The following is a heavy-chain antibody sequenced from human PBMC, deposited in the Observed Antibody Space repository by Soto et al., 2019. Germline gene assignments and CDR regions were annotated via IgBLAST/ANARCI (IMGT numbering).Heavy chain of an antibody. J-gene: IGHJ5*02. CDR2: IYETGRT. V-gene: IGHV4-39*01. CDR3: ARRERYYGSPGWFDP. D-gene: IGHD3-10*01. Sequence: SETLSLTCSVSGGSINRSPYYWDWIRQSPGKGLEWIGSIYETGRTNHNPSLKSRVTITVDTAKNQFSLNLRSVTAADTAMYFCARRERYYGSPGWFDPWGPGTLVTVSS. CDR1: GGSINRSPYY.